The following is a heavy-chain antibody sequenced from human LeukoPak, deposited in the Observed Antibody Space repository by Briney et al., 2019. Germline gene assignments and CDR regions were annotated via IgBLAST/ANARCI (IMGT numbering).Heavy chain of an antibody. CDR2: IYSGGST. Sequence: GGSLRLSCAASEFSVSSNYMSWLRQAPGKGLEWVSVIYSGGSTYYADSVKGRFTISRDNSKNTLYLEMNSLRAEDTAVYYCARDPGVRWLVGFDYWGQGTLVTVSS. D-gene: IGHD6-19*01. V-gene: IGHV3-53*01. J-gene: IGHJ4*02. CDR1: EFSVSSNY. CDR3: ARDPGVRWLVGFDY.